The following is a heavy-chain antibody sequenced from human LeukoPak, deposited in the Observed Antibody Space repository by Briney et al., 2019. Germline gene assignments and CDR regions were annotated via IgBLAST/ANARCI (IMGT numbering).Heavy chain of an antibody. V-gene: IGHV4-39*01. CDR1: GCSISSSSYY. Sequence: SETLSLTCTVSGCSISSSSYYWGWIRQPPGKGLEWIGSIYYSGSTYYNPSLKSRVTISVDTSKNQFSLKLSSVTAADTAVYYCAKAWFGELLLEYWGQGTLVTVSS. CDR3: AKAWFGELLLEY. J-gene: IGHJ4*02. CDR2: IYYSGST. D-gene: IGHD3-10*01.